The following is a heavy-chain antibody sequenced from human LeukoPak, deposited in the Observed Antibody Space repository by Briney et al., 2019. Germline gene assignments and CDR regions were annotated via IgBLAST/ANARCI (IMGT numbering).Heavy chain of an antibody. CDR2: ISAYNGNT. Sequence: GASVKVSCKASGYTFTSYGISWVRQAPGQGLEWMGWISAYNGNTNYAQKLQGRVTMTTDTSTSTAYMELRSLRSDDTAVYYCARGTQFSGWYRSGCWFDPWGQGTLVTVSS. CDR3: ARGTQFSGWYRSGCWFDP. J-gene: IGHJ5*02. V-gene: IGHV1-18*01. D-gene: IGHD6-19*01. CDR1: GYTFTSYG.